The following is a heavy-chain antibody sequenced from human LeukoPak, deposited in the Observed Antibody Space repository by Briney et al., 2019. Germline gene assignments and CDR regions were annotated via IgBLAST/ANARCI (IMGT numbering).Heavy chain of an antibody. V-gene: IGHV1-2*02. CDR3: ARDSFPSRYYEGAFDI. D-gene: IGHD3-22*01. Sequence: ASVKVSCKASGYTFTGYYMHWVRQAPGQGLEWMGWINPNSGGTNYAQKLHGRVTMTRDTSISTAYMEVSRLRSDDTAVYYCARDSFPSRYYEGAFDIWGQGTMVSVSS. CDR1: GYTFTGYY. J-gene: IGHJ3*02. CDR2: INPNSGGT.